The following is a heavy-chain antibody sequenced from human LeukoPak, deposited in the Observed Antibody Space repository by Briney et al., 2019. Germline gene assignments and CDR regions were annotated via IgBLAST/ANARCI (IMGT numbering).Heavy chain of an antibody. V-gene: IGHV4-4*07. CDR1: GVSISSYY. CDR3: ARDTYYYDSSGYFSLDY. J-gene: IGHJ4*02. D-gene: IGHD3-22*01. CDR2: IHTSGST. Sequence: PSETLSLTCTVSGVSISSYYWSWIRQPAGKGLEWMGRIHTSGSTNYNPSLKSRVTMSVATSKNQFSLKLSSVTAADTAVYYCARDTYYYDSSGYFSLDYWGQGTLVTVSS.